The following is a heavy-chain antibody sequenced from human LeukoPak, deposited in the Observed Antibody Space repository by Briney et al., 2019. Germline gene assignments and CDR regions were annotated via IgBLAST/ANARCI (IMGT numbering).Heavy chain of an antibody. D-gene: IGHD2-21*02. J-gene: IGHJ5*02. Sequence: SETLSLTCTVSGDSISSGGYSWSWVRQHPGKGLEWIGYIHYSGSTFYISSLKSRVTISLDTSKNQFSLKLSSVTAADTAVYYCARERNCGGDCYSSWFDLWGQGTLVTVSS. CDR2: IHYSGST. V-gene: IGHV4-31*03. CDR1: GDSISSGGYS. CDR3: ARERNCGGDCYSSWFDL.